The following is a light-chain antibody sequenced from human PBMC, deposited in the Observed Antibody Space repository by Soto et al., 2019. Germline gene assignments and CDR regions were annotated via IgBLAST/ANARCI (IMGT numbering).Light chain of an antibody. CDR3: QQANSFPYT. V-gene: IGKV1-12*01. CDR1: QNIGNW. Sequence: DIQMTQSPSSVSASEGDRVSITCRASQNIGNWLAWYQQKPGKAPQLLIYAASSLQSGVSSRFSGSGSGTDYTLTISSLQPEDFATYYCQQANSFPYTFGQGTKVDIK. CDR2: AAS. J-gene: IGKJ2*01.